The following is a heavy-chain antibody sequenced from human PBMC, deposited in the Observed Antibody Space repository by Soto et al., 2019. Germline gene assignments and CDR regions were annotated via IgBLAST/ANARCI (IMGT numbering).Heavy chain of an antibody. Sequence: GASVKVSCKASGGTFSSYTISWVRQAPGQGLEWMGRIIPILGIANYAQKFQGRVTITADKSTSTAYMELSSLRSEDTAVYYCARVRDYDILTGPHYYYYYMDVWGKGTTVTVSS. V-gene: IGHV1-69*02. J-gene: IGHJ6*03. D-gene: IGHD3-9*01. CDR3: ARVRDYDILTGPHYYYYYMDV. CDR2: IIPILGIA. CDR1: GGTFSSYT.